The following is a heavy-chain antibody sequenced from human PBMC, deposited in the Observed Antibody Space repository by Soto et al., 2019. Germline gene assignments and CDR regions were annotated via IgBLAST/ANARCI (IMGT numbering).Heavy chain of an antibody. Sequence: QVQLQESGPGLVKPSGTLSLTCAVSSGSISSSNWWSWVRQPPGKGLEWIGEIYHSGSTNYNPSLKSRVTISVDKSKNQFSLKLSSVTAADTAVYYCARMLPPPRFRAYYYYMDVWGKGTTVTVSS. CDR3: ARMLPPPRFRAYYYYMDV. D-gene: IGHD1-26*01. CDR2: IYHSGST. J-gene: IGHJ6*03. V-gene: IGHV4-4*02. CDR1: SGSISSSNW.